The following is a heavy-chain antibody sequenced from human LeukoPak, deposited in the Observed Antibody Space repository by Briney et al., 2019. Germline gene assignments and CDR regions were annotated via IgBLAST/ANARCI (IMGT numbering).Heavy chain of an antibody. Sequence: GGSLRLSCAASGFTFDDYAMHWVRQAPGKGLEWVSGICWNSGSIGYADSVEGRFTISRDNAKNSLYLQMNSLRAEDTALYYCAKGGESVVAGAFDIWGQGTMVTVSS. CDR2: ICWNSGSI. D-gene: IGHD2-15*01. J-gene: IGHJ3*02. V-gene: IGHV3-9*01. CDR3: AKGGESVVAGAFDI. CDR1: GFTFDDYA.